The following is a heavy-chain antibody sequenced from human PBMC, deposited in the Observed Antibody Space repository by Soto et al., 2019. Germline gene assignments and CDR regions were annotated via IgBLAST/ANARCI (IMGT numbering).Heavy chain of an antibody. V-gene: IGHV4-39*01. CDR3: ARHDSLPMVRGNFDY. D-gene: IGHD3-10*01. CDR2: IYYSGST. Sequence: SETLSLTCTVSGGSISSSSYYWGWIRQPPGKGLEWIGSIYYSGSTYYNPPLKSRVTISVDTSKNQFSLKLSSVTAADTAVYYCARHDSLPMVRGNFDYWGQGTLVTVSS. J-gene: IGHJ4*02. CDR1: GGSISSSSYY.